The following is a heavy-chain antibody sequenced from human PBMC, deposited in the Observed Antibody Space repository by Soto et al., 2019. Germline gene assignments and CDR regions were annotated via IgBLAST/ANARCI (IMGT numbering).Heavy chain of an antibody. D-gene: IGHD6-19*01. V-gene: IGHV4-4*07. CDR2: IFSSGRT. CDR3: AKGWDVKYFDE. Sequence: HVQLRESGPGLVKPSETLSLSCSVSGASLLSSYWSWVRQPAGKGLEWIGHIFSSGRTTYNPSFKSRRTMSIDPSRDLFSLNLSSVTAADTAVYYCAKGWDVKYFDEWGQGTLVTVSS. J-gene: IGHJ4*02. CDR1: GASLLSSY.